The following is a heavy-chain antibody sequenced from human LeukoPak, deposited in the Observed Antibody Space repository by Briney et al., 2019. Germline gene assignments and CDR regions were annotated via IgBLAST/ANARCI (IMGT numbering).Heavy chain of an antibody. D-gene: IGHD3-10*01. CDR2: IIPLFGTA. Sequence: SVKVSCKASGGTFSNYAISWVRQAPGQGLEWMGGIIPLFGTANYAQKFQGRVTITTDESTSTAYMELSSLRSEDTAVYYCARSYGSGSYYLYYYYYMDVWGKGTTITVSS. CDR3: ARSYGSGSYYLYYYYYMDV. CDR1: GGTFSNYA. J-gene: IGHJ6*03. V-gene: IGHV1-69*05.